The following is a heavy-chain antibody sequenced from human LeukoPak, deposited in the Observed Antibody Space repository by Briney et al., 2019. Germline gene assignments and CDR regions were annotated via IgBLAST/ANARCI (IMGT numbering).Heavy chain of an antibody. CDR1: GGSISSSTYY. V-gene: IGHV4-39*01. CDR2: IWHSGTT. CDR3: ARHTRVRDGYNLYCFDP. D-gene: IGHD5-24*01. J-gene: IGHJ5*02. Sequence: SETLSLTCTVSGGSISSSTYYWGWVRQPPGKGPEWIGSIWHSGTTYYNPSLKSRVTISVDTSKNQFSLKLTSVAAADTAVYYCARHTRVRDGYNLYCFDPWGQGTLVTVSS.